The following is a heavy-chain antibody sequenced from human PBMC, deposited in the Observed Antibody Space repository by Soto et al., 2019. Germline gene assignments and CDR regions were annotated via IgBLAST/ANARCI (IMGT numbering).Heavy chain of an antibody. J-gene: IGHJ6*02. V-gene: IGHV3-21*01. CDR1: GFTFSTYG. Sequence: SLRLSCAASGFTFSTYGMNWVRQAPGKGLEWVSYINSRSIYIYYADSVKGRFTISRDNAKNSPYLQMTSLRAEATAVYYCTRVPDYSLYTRGVWGQGTTGTVSS. CDR2: INSRSIYI. CDR3: TRVPDYSLYTRGV. D-gene: IGHD4-4*01.